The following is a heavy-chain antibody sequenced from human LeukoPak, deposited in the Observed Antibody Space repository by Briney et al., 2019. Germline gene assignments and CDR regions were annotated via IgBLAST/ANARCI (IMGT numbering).Heavy chain of an antibody. CDR1: GLTFDDYG. CDR2: INWNGGST. V-gene: IGHV3-20*04. Sequence: PGGSLRLSCAASGLTFDDYGMSWVRQAPGKGLEWVSGINWNGGSTGYADSVKGRFTISRDNAKNSLYLQMNSLRAEDTALYYCATPSDYDTRVVWGKGTTVTVSS. D-gene: IGHD3-22*01. CDR3: ATPSDYDTRVV. J-gene: IGHJ6*04.